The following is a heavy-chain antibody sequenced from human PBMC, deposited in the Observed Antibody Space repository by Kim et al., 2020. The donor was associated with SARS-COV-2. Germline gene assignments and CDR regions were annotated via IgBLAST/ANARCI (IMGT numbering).Heavy chain of an antibody. CDR1: GGSVSSGSYY. Sequence: SETLSLTCTVSGGSVSSGSYYWSWIRQPPGKGLEWIGYIYYSGSTNYNPSLKSRVTISVDTSKNQFSLKLSSVTAADTAVYYCARVRPGYCSSTSCLSYFDYWGQGTLVTVSS. CDR3: ARVRPGYCSSTSCLSYFDY. D-gene: IGHD2-2*01. CDR2: IYYSGST. J-gene: IGHJ4*02. V-gene: IGHV4-61*01.